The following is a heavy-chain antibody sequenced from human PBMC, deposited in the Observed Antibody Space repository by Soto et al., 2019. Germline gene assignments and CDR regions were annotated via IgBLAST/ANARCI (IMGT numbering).Heavy chain of an antibody. CDR2: INPNSGGT. Sequence: ASVKVSCKASGYTFTGYYMHWVRQAPGQGLEWMGWINPNSGGTNYAQKFQGRVTMTRDMSISTAYMELSRLRSDDTAVYYCARGTTPKGGGRAPRLVDYYYYGMDVWGQGTTVTVSS. CDR3: ARGTTPKGGGRAPRLVDYYYYGMDV. D-gene: IGHD4-4*01. CDR1: GYTFTGYY. J-gene: IGHJ6*02. V-gene: IGHV1-2*02.